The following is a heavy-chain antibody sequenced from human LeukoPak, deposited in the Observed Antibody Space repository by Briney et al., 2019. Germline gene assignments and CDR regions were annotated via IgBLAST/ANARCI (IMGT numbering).Heavy chain of an antibody. CDR2: IIGSGGST. D-gene: IGHD4-23*01. Sequence: GGSLRLSCAASGFTFSSFAMIWVRQAPGKGLQWVSTIIGSGGSTYYADSVKGRFTISRDNSKNTLYLQMNSLRAEDTALYYCARVPRWYVIDFWGQGTLVTVSS. CDR3: ARVPRWYVIDF. J-gene: IGHJ4*02. V-gene: IGHV3-23*01. CDR1: GFTFSSFA.